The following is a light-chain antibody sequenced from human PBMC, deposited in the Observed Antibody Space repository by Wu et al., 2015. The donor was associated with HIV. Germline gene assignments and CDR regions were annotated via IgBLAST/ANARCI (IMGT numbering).Light chain of an antibody. CDR2: AAS. CDR3: QQIYSSPPT. V-gene: IGKV1-39*01. CDR1: QSISDF. Sequence: DIQMTQSPSSLSASVGDRVTITCRASQSISDFLNWYQHKPGKAPEVLIYAASILRSGVPSRFSGSGSETDFTPTISSLQPEDFASYYCQQIYSSPPTFGQGTKVEIK. J-gene: IGKJ1*01.